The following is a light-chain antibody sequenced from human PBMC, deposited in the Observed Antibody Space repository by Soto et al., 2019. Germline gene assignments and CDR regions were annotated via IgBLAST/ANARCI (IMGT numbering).Light chain of an antibody. CDR3: QSYDSSLSGYVV. J-gene: IGLJ2*01. CDR1: SSNIGANYD. V-gene: IGLV1-40*01. Sequence: QLVLTQPPSVSGAPGQRVTISCTGSSSNIGANYDVHWYQQLPGTAPKLLIYGKNNRPSGVPDRFSGSKSGTSASLAITGLQAEDEADYYCQSYDSSLSGYVVFGGGTKVTVL. CDR2: GKN.